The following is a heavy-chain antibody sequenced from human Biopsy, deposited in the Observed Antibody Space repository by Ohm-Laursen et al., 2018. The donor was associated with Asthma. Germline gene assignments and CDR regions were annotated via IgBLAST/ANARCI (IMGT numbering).Heavy chain of an antibody. J-gene: IGHJ4*02. V-gene: IGHV3-53*01. CDR1: GFTVSRDH. D-gene: IGHD3-22*01. CDR2: IYSGGTS. Sequence: SLRLSCTASGFTVSRDHMFWVRQAPGKGLEWVSVIYSGGTSHAADSVRGRFTISRDYSKNTLYLQMHSLRAEDTAVYYCARGDSSNWSHYYFDYWGQGTLVTVSS. CDR3: ARGDSSNWSHYYFDY.